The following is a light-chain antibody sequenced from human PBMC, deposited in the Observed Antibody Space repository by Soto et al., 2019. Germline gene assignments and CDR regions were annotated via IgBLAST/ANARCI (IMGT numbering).Light chain of an antibody. CDR2: GNS. CDR1: SSNIGAGYD. V-gene: IGLV1-40*01. Sequence: QSVLTQPPSVSGDPGQRVTISCTGSSSNIGAGYDVHWYQQLPGTAPKLLIYGNSNRPSGVPDRFSGSKSGPSASLAITGLQAEDEADYNCQSYDSSLSGVVFGGGTKLTVL. CDR3: QSYDSSLSGVV. J-gene: IGLJ2*01.